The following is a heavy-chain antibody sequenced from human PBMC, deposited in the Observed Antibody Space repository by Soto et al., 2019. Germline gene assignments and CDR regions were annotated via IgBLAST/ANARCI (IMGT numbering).Heavy chain of an antibody. V-gene: IGHV3-48*04. CDR3: ARGAPSTVATGEYYFDY. CDR1: GFTFSSYS. CDR2: ISSSSTI. D-gene: IGHD4-17*01. Sequence: GWSLRLSCAASGFTFSSYSMNWVRQAPGKGLEWVSYISSSSTIYYADSVKGRFTISRDNAKNSLYLQMNSLRAEDTAVYYCARGAPSTVATGEYYFDYWGQGTLVTVSS. J-gene: IGHJ4*02.